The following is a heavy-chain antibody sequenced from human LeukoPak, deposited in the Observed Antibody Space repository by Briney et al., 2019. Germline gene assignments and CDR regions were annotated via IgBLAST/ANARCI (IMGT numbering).Heavy chain of an antibody. CDR1: GFTFSSYS. D-gene: IGHD4-17*01. V-gene: IGHV3-21*01. CDR3: ARDDYGGYAGFYY. J-gene: IGHJ4*02. CDR2: ISSSSSYI. Sequence: GGSLRLSCAASGFTFSSYSMNWVPQAPGKGLKWVSSISSSSSYIYYADSVKGRFTISRDNAKNSLYLQMNGLRAEDTAVYYCARDDYGGYAGFYYWGQGTLVTVSS.